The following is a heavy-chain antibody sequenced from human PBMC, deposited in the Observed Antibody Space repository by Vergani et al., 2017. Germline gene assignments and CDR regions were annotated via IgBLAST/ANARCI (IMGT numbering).Heavy chain of an antibody. CDR2: ISGSGGST. CDR3: AKXGELAVTMVRGVIITSYYYYYMDV. V-gene: IGHV3-23*01. D-gene: IGHD3-10*01. J-gene: IGHJ6*03. Sequence: EVQLLESGGGLVQPGGSLRLSCAASGFTFSSYAMSWVRQAPGKGLEWVSAISGSGGSTYYADSVKGRFTISRDNSKNTLYLQMNSLRAEDTAVYYCAKXGELAVTMVRGVIITSYYYYYMDVWGKGTTVTVSS. CDR1: GFTFSSYA.